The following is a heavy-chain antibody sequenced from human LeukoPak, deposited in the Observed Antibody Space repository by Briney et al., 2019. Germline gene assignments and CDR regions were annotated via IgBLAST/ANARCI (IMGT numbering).Heavy chain of an antibody. D-gene: IGHD6-19*01. CDR2: TYYRSKWYN. V-gene: IGHV6-1*01. J-gene: IGHJ6*02. CDR1: GDSVSSNSAA. CDR3: AASFGYSSGQVGYYYYGMDV. Sequence: SQTLSLTCAISGDSVSSNSAAWNWIRQSPSRGLEWLGRTYYRSKWYNDYAVSVKSRITINPDTSKNQFSLQLNSVTPEDTAVYYCAASFGYSSGQVGYYYYGMDVWGQGTTVTVSS.